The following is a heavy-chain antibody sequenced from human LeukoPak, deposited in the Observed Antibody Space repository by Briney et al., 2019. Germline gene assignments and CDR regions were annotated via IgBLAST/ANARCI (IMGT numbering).Heavy chain of an antibody. Sequence: SETLSLTCTVSGGSISSGDYYWSWIRQPPGKGLEWIGYIYYSGSTNYNPSLKSRVTISVDTSKNQFSLKLSSVTAADTAVYYCARGPPFLEWLFDNHGMDVWGQGTTVTVSS. D-gene: IGHD3-3*01. V-gene: IGHV4-61*08. CDR2: IYYSGST. CDR1: GGSISSGDYY. J-gene: IGHJ6*02. CDR3: ARGPPFLEWLFDNHGMDV.